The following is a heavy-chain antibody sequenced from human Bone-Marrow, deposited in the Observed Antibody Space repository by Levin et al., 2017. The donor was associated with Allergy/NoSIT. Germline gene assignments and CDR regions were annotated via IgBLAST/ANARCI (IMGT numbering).Heavy chain of an antibody. D-gene: IGHD6-25*01. CDR2: LSYDASHE. CDR1: GFTFSTYA. CDR3: VHLDHYTSVAVGDC. Sequence: GESLKISCAASGFTFSTYAMHWVRQAPGKGLEWVAVLSYDASHESFADSVRGRFTISRDNSKSTLYLQMNNLRAEDTALYYCVHLDHYTSVAVGDCWGQGTLVTVSS. V-gene: IGHV3-30-3*01. J-gene: IGHJ4*02.